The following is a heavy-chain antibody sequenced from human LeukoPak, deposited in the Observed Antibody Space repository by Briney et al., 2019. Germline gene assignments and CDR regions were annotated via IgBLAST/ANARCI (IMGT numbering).Heavy chain of an antibody. CDR2: ISSSSSYI. V-gene: IGHV3-21*01. CDR1: GFTFSSYS. D-gene: IGHD3-10*01. CDR3: ARASGVRGRRFDP. Sequence: GSPRLSCAASGFTFSSYSMNWVRQAPGKGLEWVSSISSSSSYIYYTDSVKGRFTISRDNAKNSLYLQMNSLRAEDTAVYYCARASGVRGRRFDPWGQGTLV. J-gene: IGHJ5*02.